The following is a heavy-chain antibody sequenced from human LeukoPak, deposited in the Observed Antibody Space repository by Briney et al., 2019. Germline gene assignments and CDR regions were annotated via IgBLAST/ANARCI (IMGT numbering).Heavy chain of an antibody. CDR1: EFSVGSNY. V-gene: IGHV3-66*01. D-gene: IGHD3-22*01. CDR2: IYSGGST. Sequence: GGSLRLSCAASEFSVGSNYMTWVRQAPGKGLEWVSLIYSGGSTYYADSVKGRFTISRDNAKNSLYLQMNSLRAEDTAVYYCARDSSHITMIGYFQHWGQGTLVTVSS. CDR3: ARDSSHITMIGYFQH. J-gene: IGHJ1*01.